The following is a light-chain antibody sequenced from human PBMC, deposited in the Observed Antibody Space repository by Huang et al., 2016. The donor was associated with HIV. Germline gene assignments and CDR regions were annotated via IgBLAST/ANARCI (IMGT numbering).Light chain of an antibody. J-gene: IGKJ4*01. CDR3: QQRRSWPLT. CDR1: QTIVTY. V-gene: IGKV3-11*01. Sequence: EVVLTQSPPTLSLFPGETATLSCRASQTIVTYVAWYQQRPGQGPRLLIYDGSNRADGVPARISGAGSGTTFTLSISGLESEDFGVYYCQQRRSWPLTFGGGTKVEV. CDR2: DGS.